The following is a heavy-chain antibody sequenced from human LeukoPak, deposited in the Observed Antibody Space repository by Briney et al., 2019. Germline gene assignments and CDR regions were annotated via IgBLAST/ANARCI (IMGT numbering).Heavy chain of an antibody. CDR2: SNAGNGNT. CDR3: AKPLGSSGYYLPRPFDY. J-gene: IGHJ4*02. V-gene: IGHV1-3*02. Sequence: ASVKVSCKASGYTFTSYAMHWVRQAPGQGLEWMGWSNAGNGNTKYSQEFQGRVTITRDTSASTAYMELSSLRSEDMAVYYCAKPLGSSGYYLPRPFDYWGQGTLVTVSS. D-gene: IGHD3-22*01. CDR1: GYTFTSYA.